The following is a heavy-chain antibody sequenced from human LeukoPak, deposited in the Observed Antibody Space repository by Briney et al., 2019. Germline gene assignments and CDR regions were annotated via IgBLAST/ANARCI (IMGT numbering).Heavy chain of an antibody. CDR2: IYYSGNT. V-gene: IGHV4-30-4*01. CDR3: ARDTGGYGRFDP. Sequence: PSQTLSLTCTVSGGSIRSGDYYWSWIRQPPGKGLEWIGYIYYSGNTYYNPSLNSRVTISVDTSKNQFSLKLSSVTAADTAVYYCARDTGGYGRFDPWGQGTLVTVSS. CDR1: GGSIRSGDYY. D-gene: IGHD2-8*02. J-gene: IGHJ5*02.